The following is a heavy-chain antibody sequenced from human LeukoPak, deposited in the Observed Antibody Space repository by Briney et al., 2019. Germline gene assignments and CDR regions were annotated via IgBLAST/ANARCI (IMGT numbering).Heavy chain of an antibody. Sequence: GGSLRLSCAASGFTFSSYAMSWVRQAPGKGLEWVSGVSGTGGSTYYADSVKGRFTISRDNSKNTLYLQMNSLRAEDTAVYYCAKDRAGSGSPYYFDYWGQGTLVAVSS. J-gene: IGHJ4*02. D-gene: IGHD3-10*01. CDR1: GFTFSSYA. CDR2: VSGTGGST. V-gene: IGHV3-23*01. CDR3: AKDRAGSGSPYYFDY.